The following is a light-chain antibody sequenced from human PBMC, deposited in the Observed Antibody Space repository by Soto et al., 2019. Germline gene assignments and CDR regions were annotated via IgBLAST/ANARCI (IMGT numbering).Light chain of an antibody. V-gene: IGKV1-5*03. CDR2: EAS. CDR1: QSIGTW. Sequence: DIQMTQSPSTLSASVGDRVNITCRASQSIGTWLAWYQQKPGKAPKLLIYEASDLQSGVPSRFSGSGSGTEFTLTISSLQPDDFATYYYQQYSSYWSFGLGTKVEIK. J-gene: IGKJ1*01. CDR3: QQYSSYWS.